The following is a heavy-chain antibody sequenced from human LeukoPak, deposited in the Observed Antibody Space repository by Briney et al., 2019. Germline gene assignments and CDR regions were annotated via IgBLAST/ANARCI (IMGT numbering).Heavy chain of an antibody. D-gene: IGHD6-19*01. CDR3: AKDLSGLDY. V-gene: IGHV3-30*18. CDR1: GFTFSSYG. CDR2: ISYDGSNK. J-gene: IGHJ4*02. Sequence: GGSLRLSCAASGFTFSSYGMHWVRQAPGKGLEWVAVISYDGSNKYYADSVRGRFTISRDNSKNTLYLQMNSLRAEDTAVYYCAKDLSGLDYWGQGTLVTVSS.